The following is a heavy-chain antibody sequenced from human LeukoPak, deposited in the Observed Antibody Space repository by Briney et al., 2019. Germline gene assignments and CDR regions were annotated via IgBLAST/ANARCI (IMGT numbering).Heavy chain of an antibody. Sequence: ASVKVSCKVSGYTLTELSMHWVRQAPGKELEWMGGFDPEDGETIYAQKFQGRVTMTEDTSTDTAYMELSSLRSEDTAVYYCATRGKWLVRFFDYWGQGTLVTVSS. CDR3: ATRGKWLVRFFDY. CDR2: FDPEDGET. J-gene: IGHJ4*02. D-gene: IGHD6-19*01. V-gene: IGHV1-24*01. CDR1: GYTLTELS.